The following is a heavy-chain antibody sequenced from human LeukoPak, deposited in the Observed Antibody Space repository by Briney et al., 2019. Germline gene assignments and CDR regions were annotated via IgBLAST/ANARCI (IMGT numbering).Heavy chain of an antibody. CDR2: IYYSGST. J-gene: IGHJ2*01. D-gene: IGHD1-26*01. Sequence: SETLSLTCTVSGGSVSSSIYYWGWIRQPPGKGLEWIGSIYYSGSTSYNPSLKSRVTISVDTSKNQFSLKLSSVTAADTAVYYCARVGGSYYWYFDLWGRGTLVTVSS. CDR1: GGSVSSSIYY. CDR3: ARVGGSYYWYFDL. V-gene: IGHV4-39*07.